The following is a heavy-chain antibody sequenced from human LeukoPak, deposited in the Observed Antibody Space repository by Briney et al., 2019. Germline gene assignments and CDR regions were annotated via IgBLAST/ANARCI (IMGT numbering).Heavy chain of an antibody. J-gene: IGHJ2*01. Sequence: PGGSLRLSCAASGFTFSSYWMSWVRQAPGKGLEWVANIKQDGSEKYYVDSVKDRFTISRDNAKNTLYLQMNSLRAEDTAVYYCAKDGSGWRYWYFDLWGRGTLVTVSS. V-gene: IGHV3-7*03. CDR1: GFTFSSYW. CDR2: IKQDGSEK. CDR3: AKDGSGWRYWYFDL. D-gene: IGHD6-19*01.